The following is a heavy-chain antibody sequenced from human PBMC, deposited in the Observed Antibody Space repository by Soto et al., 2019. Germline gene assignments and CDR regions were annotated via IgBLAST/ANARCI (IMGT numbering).Heavy chain of an antibody. CDR3: AQYLFDTGTSRITFAY. D-gene: IGHD1-1*01. Sequence: EVQLLESGGGLVQPGGSLRLSCAASGFTFSSYAMSWVRQAPGKGLEWVSVISASGRITYYADSVKGRFTISRDNSKNTVYLQINSLRAEDTAVYYCAQYLFDTGTSRITFAYWGQGTLITVSS. V-gene: IGHV3-23*01. CDR1: GFTFSSYA. J-gene: IGHJ4*02. CDR2: ISASGRIT.